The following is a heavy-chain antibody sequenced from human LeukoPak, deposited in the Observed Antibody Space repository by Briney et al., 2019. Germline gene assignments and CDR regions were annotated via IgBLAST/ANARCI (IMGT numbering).Heavy chain of an antibody. Sequence: SVKVSRKASGGTFSSYTISWVRQAPGQGLEWMGRIIPILGIANYAQKFQGRVTITADKSTSTAYMELSSLRSEDTAVYYCARDIGGSYPAADYWGQGTLVTVSS. CDR3: ARDIGGSYPAADY. V-gene: IGHV1-69*04. CDR2: IIPILGIA. J-gene: IGHJ4*02. CDR1: GGTFSSYT. D-gene: IGHD1-26*01.